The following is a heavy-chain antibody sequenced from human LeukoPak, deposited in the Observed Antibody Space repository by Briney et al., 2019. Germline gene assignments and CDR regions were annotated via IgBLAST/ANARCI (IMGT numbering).Heavy chain of an antibody. Sequence: GGSLRLSCAASGFFFSDYGMNWVRQAQGKGLEWISYISSGSSDIFYADSVKGRFTISRDNAKNSLFLQMSRLRGEDTAVYYCASGYDFSSGSKRGFDNWGQRTLVTVSS. CDR1: GFFFSDYG. J-gene: IGHJ4*02. CDR2: ISSGSSDI. V-gene: IGHV3-48*01. D-gene: IGHD3-3*01. CDR3: ASGYDFSSGSKRGFDN.